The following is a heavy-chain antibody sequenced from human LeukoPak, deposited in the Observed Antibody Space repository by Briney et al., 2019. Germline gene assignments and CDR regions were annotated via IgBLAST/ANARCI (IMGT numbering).Heavy chain of an antibody. CDR2: IQPNSGGT. J-gene: IGHJ6*02. D-gene: IGHD3-10*01. CDR3: ARDLTHTMGKYGMDV. V-gene: IGHV1-2*06. Sequence: ASVKVSCKASGYFLTHYFMQWVRQAPGQGLGWMGRIQPNSGGTNYAQKSQGRVTMTRDTSINTAYMELRSLRSDDTAVYYCARDLTHTMGKYGMDVWGQGTTVTVSS. CDR1: GYFLTHYF.